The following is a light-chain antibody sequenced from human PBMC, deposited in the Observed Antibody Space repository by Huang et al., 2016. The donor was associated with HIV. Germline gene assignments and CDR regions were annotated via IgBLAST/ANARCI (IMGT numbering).Light chain of an antibody. CDR3: QQYNNWPRT. V-gene: IGKV3-15*01. CDR2: GAS. Sequence: ERVMTQSPDTLSVSPGERATLYCRASQYVSSNLAWYQQKPGQAPRLLVYGASTRVIDSPARFTLTISSLQSEDSAVYYCQQYNNWPRTFGQGTKLEIK. J-gene: IGKJ2*01. CDR1: QYVSSN.